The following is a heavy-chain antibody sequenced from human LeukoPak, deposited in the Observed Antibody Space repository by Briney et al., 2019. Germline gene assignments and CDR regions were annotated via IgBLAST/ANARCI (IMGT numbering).Heavy chain of an antibody. CDR3: AREFSGYSPYYFDY. Sequence: MTSETLSLTCTVSGGSISSSSYYWGWIRQPPGKGLEWIGSIYYSGSTYYNPSLKSRVTISVDTSKNQFSLKLSSVTAADTAVYYCAREFSGYSPYYFDYWGQGTLVTVSS. CDR2: IYYSGST. D-gene: IGHD3-22*01. V-gene: IGHV4-39*01. CDR1: GGSISSSSYY. J-gene: IGHJ4*02.